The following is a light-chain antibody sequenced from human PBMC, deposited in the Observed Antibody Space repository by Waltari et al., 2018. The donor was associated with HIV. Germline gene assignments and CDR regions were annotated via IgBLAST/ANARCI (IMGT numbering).Light chain of an antibody. CDR1: TSDVGFYDY. V-gene: IGLV2-11*01. CDR2: YVT. CDR3: CAYAAGHVSYV. J-gene: IGLJ1*01. Sequence: QSALTQPPSVSGSPGQSVSISSSGTTSDVGFYDYVFWYHQYPRTAHKLIIFYVTQRPAGVPARLSVSKSGNTASLTISVLQTEDEADYFCCAYAAGHVSYVFGNGTAVAVL.